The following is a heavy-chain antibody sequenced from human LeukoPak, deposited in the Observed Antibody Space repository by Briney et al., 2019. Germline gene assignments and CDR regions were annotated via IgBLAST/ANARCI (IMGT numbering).Heavy chain of an antibody. CDR3: ARVRSPSTGTTDYFDY. D-gene: IGHD1-1*01. V-gene: IGHV1-2*06. CDR2: INPNSGGT. Sequence: ASVKVSCKASGYTFTGYYMHWVRQAPGQGLEWMGRINPNSGGTNYAQKFQGRVTMTRDTSISTAYMELSRLRSDDTAVYYCARVRSPSTGTTDYFDYWGQGTLVTVSS. CDR1: GYTFTGYY. J-gene: IGHJ4*02.